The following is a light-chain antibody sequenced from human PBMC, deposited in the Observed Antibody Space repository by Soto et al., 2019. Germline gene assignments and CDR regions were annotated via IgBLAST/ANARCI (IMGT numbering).Light chain of an antibody. Sequence: QSALTQPASVSGSPGQSITISCTGTSNDVGGYNYVSWYQQHPGKAPKLMIYDVSNRPSGVSNRFSGSKSGNTASLTISGLQAEDEADYHCSSYIGSSTIVFGGGTQLTVL. CDR1: SNDVGGYNY. J-gene: IGLJ2*01. CDR3: SSYIGSSTIV. V-gene: IGLV2-14*01. CDR2: DVS.